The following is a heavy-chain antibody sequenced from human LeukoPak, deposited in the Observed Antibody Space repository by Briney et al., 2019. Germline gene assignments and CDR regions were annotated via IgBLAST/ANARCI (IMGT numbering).Heavy chain of an antibody. Sequence: PSETLSLTCAVYGGSFSGYYWSWIRQPPGKGLEWIGEINHSGSTNYNPSLKSRVTISVDTSKNQFSLKLSSVTAADTAVYYRARGAYSSSWYANMIKGYYFDYWGQGTLVTVSS. J-gene: IGHJ4*01. CDR2: INHSGST. V-gene: IGHV4-34*01. D-gene: IGHD6-13*01. CDR1: GGSFSGYY. CDR3: ARGAYSSSWYANMIKGYYFDY.